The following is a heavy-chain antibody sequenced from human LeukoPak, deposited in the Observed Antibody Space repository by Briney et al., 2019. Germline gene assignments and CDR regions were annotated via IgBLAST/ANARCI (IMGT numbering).Heavy chain of an antibody. CDR2: IYSGGRT. CDR3: ARVYYGSGSLHYYYYYMDV. CDR1: GFTFSDYY. V-gene: IGHV3-53*01. Sequence: GGSLRLSCAASGFTFSDYYMSWVRQAPGKGLEWVSVIYSGGRTYYADSVKGRFTISRDNSKNTVYLQMNSLRAEDTAVYYCARVYYGSGSLHYYYYYMDVWGKGTTVTISS. D-gene: IGHD3-10*01. J-gene: IGHJ6*03.